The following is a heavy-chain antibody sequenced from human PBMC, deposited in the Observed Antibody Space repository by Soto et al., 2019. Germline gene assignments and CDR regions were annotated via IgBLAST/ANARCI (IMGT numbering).Heavy chain of an antibody. CDR2: IYPGDSDT. V-gene: IGHV5-51*01. Sequence: VDALKSSCKRPGYGFTYYWTPWVRQMTGKGLEWMGIIYPGDSDTRYSPSFQGQVTISADKSISTAYLQWSSLKASDTAMYYCARRRYCSGDSCEDFDYWGQGTLVTVSS. D-gene: IGHD2-15*01. J-gene: IGHJ4*02. CDR1: GYGFTYYW. CDR3: ARRRYCSGDSCEDFDY.